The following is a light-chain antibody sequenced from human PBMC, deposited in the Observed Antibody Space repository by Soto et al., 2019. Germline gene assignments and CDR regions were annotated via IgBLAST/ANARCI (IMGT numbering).Light chain of an antibody. J-gene: IGLJ3*02. CDR3: SSYTSSSTLEV. V-gene: IGLV2-14*01. CDR1: SSDVGGYNY. Sequence: QPVLTQPASVSGSPGQSITISCTGTSSDVGGYNYVSWYQQHPGKAPKLMIYDVSNRPSGVSNRFSGSKSGNTASLTISGLQAEDEADCYCSSYTSSSTLEVFGGGTKLTVL. CDR2: DVS.